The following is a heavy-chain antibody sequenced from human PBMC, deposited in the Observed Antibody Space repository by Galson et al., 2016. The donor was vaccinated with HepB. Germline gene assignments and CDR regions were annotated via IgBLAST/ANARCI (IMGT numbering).Heavy chain of an antibody. CDR3: AREGSLPTKNWFDP. CDR2: ISCESKK. J-gene: IGHJ5*02. V-gene: IGHV3-30*04. D-gene: IGHD1-14*01. Sequence: SLRLSCAASGFTFRNYAMHWVRQAPGKGLEWVAVISCESKKYFADSVKGRFTISRDNSKNTVDLQMDSLRPEDTAVYYCAREGSLPTKNWFDPWGQGTLVTVSS. CDR1: GFTFRNYA.